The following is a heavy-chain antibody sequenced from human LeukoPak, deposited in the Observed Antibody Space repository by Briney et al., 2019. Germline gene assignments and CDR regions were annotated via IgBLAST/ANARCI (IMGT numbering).Heavy chain of an antibody. V-gene: IGHV1-8*01. CDR2: MNPNSGNT. J-gene: IGHJ4*02. CDR3: ARGRRIVGVTWYY. D-gene: IGHD1-26*01. CDR1: GYTFTSYD. Sequence: ASVKVSCKASGYTFTSYDINWVRQATGQGLEWMGWMNPNSGNTGYAQKFQGRVTMTRNTSISTAYMELSSLRSEDTAVYYRARGRRIVGVTWYYWGQEPLVTVS.